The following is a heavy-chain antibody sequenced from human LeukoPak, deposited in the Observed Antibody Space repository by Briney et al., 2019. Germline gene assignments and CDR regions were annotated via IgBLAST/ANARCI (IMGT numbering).Heavy chain of an antibody. CDR2: IYYSGTT. CDR3: ARYSGSYRWFDP. CDR1: GGSITSDDYY. Sequence: SETLSPTCSVSGGSITSDDYYWSWIRQPPGKGLEWIGYIYYSGTTYYNPSLESRASISVDTSKNQFSLTLRSVTAADTAVYYCARYSGSYRWFDPWGQGTLVTVSS. D-gene: IGHD1-26*01. J-gene: IGHJ5*02. V-gene: IGHV4-30-4*01.